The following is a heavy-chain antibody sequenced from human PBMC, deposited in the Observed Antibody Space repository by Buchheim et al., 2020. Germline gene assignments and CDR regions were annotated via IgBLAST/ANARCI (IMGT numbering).Heavy chain of an antibody. Sequence: EVQLVESGGGLVKPGGSLRLSCAASGFTFSSYSMNWVRQAPGKGLEWVSSISSSSSYIYYADSVKGRFTISRDKAKNSLYLQMNSLRAEDTAVYYCAIAGIAVAGTAYYYYGMDVWGQGTT. D-gene: IGHD6-19*01. J-gene: IGHJ6*02. V-gene: IGHV3-21*01. CDR3: AIAGIAVAGTAYYYYGMDV. CDR1: GFTFSSYS. CDR2: ISSSSSYI.